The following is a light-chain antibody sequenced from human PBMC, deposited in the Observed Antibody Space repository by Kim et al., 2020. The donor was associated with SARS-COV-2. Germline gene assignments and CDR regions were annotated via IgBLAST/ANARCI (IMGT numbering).Light chain of an antibody. CDR2: QDS. CDR3: QAWDSSTHVV. J-gene: IGLJ2*01. CDR1: KLGDKY. Sequence: VSPGQTASITCPGDKLGDKYACWYQQKPGQSPVLVIYQDSKRPSGIPERFSGSNSGNTATLTISGTQAMDEADYYCQAWDSSTHVVFGGGTQLTVL. V-gene: IGLV3-1*01.